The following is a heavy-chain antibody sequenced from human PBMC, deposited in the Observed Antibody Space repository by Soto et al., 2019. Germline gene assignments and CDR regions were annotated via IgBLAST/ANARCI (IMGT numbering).Heavy chain of an antibody. J-gene: IGHJ5*02. Sequence: GGSLRLSCSASGFTFSSYAMHWVRQAPGKGLEYVSAISSNGGSTYYADSVKGRFTISRDNSKNTLYLQMSSLRAEDTAAYYCVKDLSVAGTGWFDPWGQGTLVTVSS. CDR1: GFTFSSYA. CDR3: VKDLSVAGTGWFDP. D-gene: IGHD6-19*01. CDR2: ISSNGGST. V-gene: IGHV3-64D*06.